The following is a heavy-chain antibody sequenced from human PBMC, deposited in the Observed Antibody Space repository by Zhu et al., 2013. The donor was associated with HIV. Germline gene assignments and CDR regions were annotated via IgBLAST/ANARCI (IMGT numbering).Heavy chain of an antibody. Sequence: QVQLVQSGAEVKKPGSSVKVSCKASGGTFSSYAISWVRQAPGQGLEWMGGIIPIFGTANYAQKFQGRVTITADESTSTAYMELSSLRSEDTAVYYCARGGGIVVVPAAIAGSWFDPWGQGTLVTVSS. CDR1: GGTFSSYA. J-gene: IGHJ5*02. CDR3: ARGGGIVVVPAAIAGSWFDP. V-gene: IGHV1-69*01. CDR2: IIPIFGTA. D-gene: IGHD2-2*01.